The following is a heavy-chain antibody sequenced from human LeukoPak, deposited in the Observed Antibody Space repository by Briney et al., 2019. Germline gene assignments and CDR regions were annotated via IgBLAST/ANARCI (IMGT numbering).Heavy chain of an antibody. V-gene: IGHV3-23*01. CDR2: VDGGGGGT. CDR1: GFTLSSYA. D-gene: IGHD6-13*01. CDR3: AKPYSSSWYRLGGMDV. Sequence: GGSLRLSCAASGFTLSSYAMTWVRQAPGRGLEWVSSVDGGGGGTYYADSVKGRFTISRDNSKNTLYLQMNSLRAEDTAVYYCAKPYSSSWYRLGGMDVWGQGTTVTVSS. J-gene: IGHJ6*02.